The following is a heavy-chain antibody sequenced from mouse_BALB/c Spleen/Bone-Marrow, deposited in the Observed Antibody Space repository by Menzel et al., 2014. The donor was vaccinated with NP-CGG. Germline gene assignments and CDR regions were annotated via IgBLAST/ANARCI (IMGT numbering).Heavy chain of an antibody. J-gene: IGHJ4*01. Sequence: QVQLKESGPELVRPGVSVKISCKGSGYTFTDYAMHWVKRSHAKSLEWIGLISTFSGNTNYNQKFKGKATMTVDKSSSTAYMELARLTSEDSAIYYCARGDYRYDETMDYWGHGTSVTVSS. CDR2: ISTFSGNT. D-gene: IGHD2-14*01. CDR1: GYTFTDYA. V-gene: IGHV1S137*01. CDR3: ARGDYRYDETMDY.